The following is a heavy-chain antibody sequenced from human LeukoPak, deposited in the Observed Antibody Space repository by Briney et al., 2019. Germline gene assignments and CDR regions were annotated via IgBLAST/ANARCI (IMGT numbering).Heavy chain of an antibody. CDR1: GGTFSSYA. J-gene: IGHJ4*02. CDR3: ARRNYYDSSGYLN. V-gene: IGHV1-69*05. Sequence: LVKVSCKASGGTFSSYAISWVRQAPGQGLEWMGRIIPIFGTANYAQKFQGRVTITTDESTSTAYMELSSLRSEDTAVYYCARRNYYDSSGYLNWGQGTLVTVSS. D-gene: IGHD3-22*01. CDR2: IIPIFGTA.